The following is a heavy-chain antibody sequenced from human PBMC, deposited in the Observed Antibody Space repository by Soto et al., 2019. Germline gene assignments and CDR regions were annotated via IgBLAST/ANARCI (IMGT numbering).Heavy chain of an antibody. J-gene: IGHJ4*02. D-gene: IGHD2-15*01. Sequence: QVQLVESGGGVVQPGRSRRLSCAASGFPFSTYGMNWVRQAPGKGLEGVAVISYDGSNKYYADSVKGRSTISRDNSKNTLFLQMNSLRAEDTAVYYCAKELGGYCTGGSCYYLDYWGQGTLVTVSS. CDR1: GFPFSTYG. CDR2: ISYDGSNK. V-gene: IGHV3-30*18. CDR3: AKELGGYCTGGSCYYLDY.